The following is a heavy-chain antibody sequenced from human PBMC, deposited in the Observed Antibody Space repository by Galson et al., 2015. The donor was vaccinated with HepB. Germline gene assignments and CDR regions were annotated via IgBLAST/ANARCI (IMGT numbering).Heavy chain of an antibody. CDR1: GYSFINYG. D-gene: IGHD1-14*01. Sequence: SVKVSCKASGYSFINYGITWVRQAPGQGLEWMGWISGYNDNTNYAQKFQGRITMTTDKSTSISYMELRSLRPDDTAIYYCTRARYNNSPPEYWGQGTLVTVSS. J-gene: IGHJ4*02. CDR2: ISGYNDNT. CDR3: TRARYNNSPPEY. V-gene: IGHV1-18*04.